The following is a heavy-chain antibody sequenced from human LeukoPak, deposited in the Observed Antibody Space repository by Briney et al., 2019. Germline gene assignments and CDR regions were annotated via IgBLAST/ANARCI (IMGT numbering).Heavy chain of an antibody. V-gene: IGHV5-10-1*01. CDR3: ARLLDYGDYFNWFDP. D-gene: IGHD4-17*01. J-gene: IGHJ5*02. Sequence: GESLRISCKGSGYIFTSYWISWVRQMPGKGLEWMGRIDPSDSYTNYSPSFQGHVTISADKSISTACLQWSSLKASDTAMYYCARLLDYGDYFNWFDPWGQGTLVTVSS. CDR2: IDPSDSYT. CDR1: GYIFTSYW.